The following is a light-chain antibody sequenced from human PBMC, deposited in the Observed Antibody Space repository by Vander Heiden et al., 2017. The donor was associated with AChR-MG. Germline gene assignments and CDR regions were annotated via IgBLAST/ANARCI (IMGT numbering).Light chain of an antibody. V-gene: IGLV1-44*01. Sequence: QSVLTQPPSASGAPGQRVTISCSVSSSNIGSYTVSWYQHLPGTAPKLLIYYNTQRPSGVPDRFAGSKSGTLASLAISGLQSEDEGDYYCAAWDDSLNGSLVFGGGTKLTVL. CDR2: YNT. CDR1: SSNIGSYT. CDR3: AAWDDSLNGSLV. J-gene: IGLJ2*01.